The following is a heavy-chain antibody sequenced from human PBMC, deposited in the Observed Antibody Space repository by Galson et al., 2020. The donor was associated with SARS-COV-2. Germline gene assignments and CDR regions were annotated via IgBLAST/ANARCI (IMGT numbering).Heavy chain of an antibody. CDR2: IYSGGST. J-gene: IGHJ4*02. Sequence: GESLKISCAASGFTVSSNYMSWVRQAPGKGLEWVSVIYSGGSTYYADSVKDRFTISRDNSKNTLYLQMNSLRAEDTAVYYCARISGSYPFDYWGQGTLVTVSS. CDR1: GFTVSSNY. D-gene: IGHD1-26*01. CDR3: ARISGSYPFDY. V-gene: IGHV3-66*01.